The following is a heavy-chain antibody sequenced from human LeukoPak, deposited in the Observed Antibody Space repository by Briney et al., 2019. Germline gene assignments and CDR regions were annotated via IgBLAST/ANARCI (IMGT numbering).Heavy chain of an antibody. CDR3: ARGRRDIVVAPATNWFDP. CDR1: GGSISSGGYY. Sequence: PSQTLSLTCTVSGGSISSGGYYWSWIRQHPGKGLEWIGYIYYSGSTYYNPSLKSRVTISVDTSKNQFSLKLSSVTAADTAVYYCARGRRDIVVAPATNWFDPWGQGTLVTVSS. CDR2: IYYSGST. V-gene: IGHV4-31*03. D-gene: IGHD2-2*01. J-gene: IGHJ5*02.